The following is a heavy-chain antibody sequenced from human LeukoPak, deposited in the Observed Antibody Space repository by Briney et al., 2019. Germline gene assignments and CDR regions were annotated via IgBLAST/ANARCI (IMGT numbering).Heavy chain of an antibody. CDR1: GFTFSSYW. Sequence: GGSLRLSCAASGFTFSSYWMSWVRQAPGKGLEWVANIKQDGSEKYYVDSVKGRFTISRDNAKNSLYLQMNSLRAEDTAVYYCARCQKGSSYYDYVWGSYRHYYGMDVWGQGTTVTVSS. D-gene: IGHD3-16*02. V-gene: IGHV3-7*01. CDR2: IKQDGSEK. CDR3: ARCQKGSSYYDYVWGSYRHYYGMDV. J-gene: IGHJ6*02.